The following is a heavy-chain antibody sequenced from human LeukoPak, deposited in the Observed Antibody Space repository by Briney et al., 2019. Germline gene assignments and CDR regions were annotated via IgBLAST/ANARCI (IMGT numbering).Heavy chain of an antibody. Sequence: ASVKVSCKPFGYKFTDNWIHWVRQAPGQGLEWMGWINPNSGGTNYAQKFQGRVTMTRDTSISTAYMELSRLRSDDTAVYYCARDRYYYDSSGYSQYDYWGQGTLVTVSS. V-gene: IGHV1-2*02. D-gene: IGHD3-22*01. CDR3: ARDRYYYDSSGYSQYDY. CDR1: GYKFTDNW. J-gene: IGHJ4*02. CDR2: INPNSGGT.